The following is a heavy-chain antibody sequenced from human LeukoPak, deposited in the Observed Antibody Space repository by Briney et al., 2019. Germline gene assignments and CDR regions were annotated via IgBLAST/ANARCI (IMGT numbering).Heavy chain of an antibody. CDR3: AKGLPSFGN. J-gene: IGHJ4*02. D-gene: IGHD3-9*01. V-gene: IGHV3-30*18. CDR1: GFTFSSYG. Sequence: PGRSLRLSCASSGFTFSSYGMHWVRQAPGKGLEWVAVISYDGSNKYYADSVKGRFTISRDNSKNTLYLQMNSLRADDTAVYYCAKGLPSFGNWGQGTLVTVSS. CDR2: ISYDGSNK.